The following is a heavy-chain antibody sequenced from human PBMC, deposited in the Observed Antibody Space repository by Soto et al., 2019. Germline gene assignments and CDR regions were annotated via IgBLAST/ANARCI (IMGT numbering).Heavy chain of an antibody. D-gene: IGHD6-6*01. J-gene: IGHJ5*02. CDR1: GGSISSGGYY. CDR2: IYYSGST. CDR3: ARERPDGARLDP. V-gene: IGHV4-30-4*01. Sequence: SETLSLTCAVSGGSISSGGYYWSWIRQPPGKGLEWIGYIYYSGSTHYNPSLKSRVTISVDTSKNQFSLKLSSVTAADTAVYYCARERPDGARLDPWGQGTLVTVSS.